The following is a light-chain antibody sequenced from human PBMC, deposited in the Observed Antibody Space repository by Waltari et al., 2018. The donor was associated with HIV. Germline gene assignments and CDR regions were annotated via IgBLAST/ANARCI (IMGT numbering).Light chain of an antibody. J-gene: IGKJ4*01. CDR2: WAS. V-gene: IGKV4-1*01. Sequence: EIVMTQSPESLAVSLGERATINCKSSQSIFQSASSKNYLAWYQQKPGKPPQLLISWASTRGSGVPVRFRGAGSGTDFTLTITSLQTEDVAVYWCQQYYSAPLTFGGGTKVAIK. CDR3: QQYYSAPLT. CDR1: QSIFQSASSKNY.